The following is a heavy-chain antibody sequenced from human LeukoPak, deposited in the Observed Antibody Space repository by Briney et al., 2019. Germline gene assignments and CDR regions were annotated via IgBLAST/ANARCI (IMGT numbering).Heavy chain of an antibody. D-gene: IGHD2-15*01. CDR3: ARRGRISGNNEEALDI. V-gene: IGHV4-39*01. J-gene: IGHJ3*02. CDR1: GGSISSGSYY. Sequence: SGTLSLTCTVSGGSISSGSYYWGWIRQPPGKDLEWIRDFYYSGNTYYNPSLKSRVALSVDTSKNQFSLWLSSVTAADAAVYYCARRGRISGNNEEALDIWGQGTMVTVSS. CDR2: FYYSGNT.